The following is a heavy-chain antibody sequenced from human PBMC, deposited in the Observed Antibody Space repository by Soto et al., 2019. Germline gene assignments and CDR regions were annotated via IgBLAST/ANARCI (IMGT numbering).Heavy chain of an antibody. D-gene: IGHD3-10*01. J-gene: IGHJ4*02. CDR1: GDSVSSNSAA. CDR2: TYYRSKWYN. Sequence: QSQTLSLTCAISGDSVSSNSAAWNWIRQSPSRGLEWLGRTYYRSKWYNDYAVSVKSRITINPDTSKNQFSLQLNSVTPEDTAVYYCAREMAPENFRGQRPFDYWGQGTLVTVSS. CDR3: AREMAPENFRGQRPFDY. V-gene: IGHV6-1*01.